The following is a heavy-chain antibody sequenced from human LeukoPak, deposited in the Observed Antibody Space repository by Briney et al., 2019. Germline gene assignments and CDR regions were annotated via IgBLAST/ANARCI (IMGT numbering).Heavy chain of an antibody. CDR1: GFTFSFYW. J-gene: IGHJ4*02. CDR3: ARRAGDYSHPYDY. CDR2: IYSGGST. D-gene: IGHD3-22*01. V-gene: IGHV3-53*01. Sequence: PGGSLRLSCAASGFTFSFYWMSWVRQAPGKGLEWVSLIYSGGSTYYTDSVKGRFTISRDNSKNTLYLQMNSLRAEDTAVYYCARRAGDYSHPYDYWGQGILVTVS.